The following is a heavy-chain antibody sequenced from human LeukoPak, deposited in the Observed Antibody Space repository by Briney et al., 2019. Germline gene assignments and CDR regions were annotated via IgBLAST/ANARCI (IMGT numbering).Heavy chain of an antibody. CDR3: ARDHQDPYYFDY. CDR1: GGSISSGGYY. V-gene: IGHV4-31*03. D-gene: IGHD2-2*01. CDR2: IYYSGST. J-gene: IGHJ4*02. Sequence: PSQTLSLTCTVSGGSISSGGYYWSWIRQHPGKGLEWIGYIYYSGSTYYNPSLKSRVTISVDTSKNQFSLKLGSVTAADTAVYYCARDHQDPYYFDYWGQGTLVTVSS.